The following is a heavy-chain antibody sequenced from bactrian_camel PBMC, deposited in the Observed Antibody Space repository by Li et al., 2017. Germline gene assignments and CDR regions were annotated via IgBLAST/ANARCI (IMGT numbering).Heavy chain of an antibody. CDR3: ATVSPYAGVWSDKFSY. D-gene: IGHD3*01. J-gene: IGHJ4*01. V-gene: IGHV3S40*01. CDR1: QYTYC. Sequence: DVQLVESGGGSVQAGGSLRLSCAASQYTYCMGWFRQAPGKGLEWVSAINSGGGSTYYAEFLKGRFSISRDNAKNTLYLQMNSLETEDTAVYYCATVSPYAGVWSDKFSYWGQGTQVTVS. CDR2: INSGGGST.